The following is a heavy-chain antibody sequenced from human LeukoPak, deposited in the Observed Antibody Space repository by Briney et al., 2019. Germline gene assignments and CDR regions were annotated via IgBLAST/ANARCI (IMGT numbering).Heavy chain of an antibody. CDR2: LFSGAST. CDR3: TRDHVTYCGGDC. V-gene: IGHV3-53*01. CDR1: GFSVSNNH. J-gene: IGHJ4*02. D-gene: IGHD2-21*01. Sequence: GGSLRLSCGVSGFSVSNNHMSWVRQAPGKGLEWLSVLFSGASTNYADSVKGRFTISRDQSKNTLFLQMNNLRVEDTAVYYCTRDHVTYCGGDCWGQGTLVTVSS.